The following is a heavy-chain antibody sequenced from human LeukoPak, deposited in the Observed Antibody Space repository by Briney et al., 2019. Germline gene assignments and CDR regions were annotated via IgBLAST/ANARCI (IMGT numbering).Heavy chain of an antibody. D-gene: IGHD5-24*01. CDR2: IRQDGSEK. CDR3: ASGSGWLVDN. J-gene: IGHJ4*02. V-gene: IGHV3-7*01. CDR1: EFTLSQYW. Sequence: GGSLRLSCAASEFTLSQYWMSWVRQGPGKGREWVANIRQDGSEKYYVDSVKGRFTISRDNAMNSLYLQMNSLRAEDTAVYYCASGSGWLVDNWGQGTLVTVSS.